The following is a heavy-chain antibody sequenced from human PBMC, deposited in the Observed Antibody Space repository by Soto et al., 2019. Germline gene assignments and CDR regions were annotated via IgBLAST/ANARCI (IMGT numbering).Heavy chain of an antibody. V-gene: IGHV4-34*01. J-gene: IGHJ5*02. CDR2: INHSGST. CDR1: GGSFSGYY. Sequence: SETLSLTCAVYGGSFSGYYWSWIRQPPGKGLEWIGEINHSGSTNYNPSLKSRVTISVDTSKNQFSLKLSSVTAADTAVYYCARSAYCSGGSCYSGWFDPWGQGTLVTVSS. D-gene: IGHD2-15*01. CDR3: ARSAYCSGGSCYSGWFDP.